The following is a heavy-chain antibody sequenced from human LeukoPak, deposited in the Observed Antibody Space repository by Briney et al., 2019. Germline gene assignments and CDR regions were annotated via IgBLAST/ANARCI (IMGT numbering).Heavy chain of an antibody. CDR2: RSYDGSFK. CDR1: GFTFTTYG. Sequence: GGSLRLSCAASGFTFTTYGMYWVRQAPGKGLEWVAVRSYDGSFKYYVDSVKGRFTISRDNSKNTLYLQMNSLRAEDTAVYYCARYLGSYSSRGGYFDYWGQGTLVTVSS. CDR3: ARYLGSYSSRGGYFDY. D-gene: IGHD6-13*01. J-gene: IGHJ4*02. V-gene: IGHV3-30*03.